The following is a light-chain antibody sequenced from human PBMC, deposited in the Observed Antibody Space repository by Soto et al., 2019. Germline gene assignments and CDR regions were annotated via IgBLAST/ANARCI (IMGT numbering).Light chain of an antibody. CDR2: AAS. Sequence: DIQMTQSPSSLSASVGDRVTITCRASQSISSYLNWYQQKPGKAPKLLIYAASSLQSGVPSRFSGSRSGTDFTLTISSLQPEEFATYYCQQSYSTPPVTFGPGTKVVIK. J-gene: IGKJ3*01. CDR1: QSISSY. CDR3: QQSYSTPPVT. V-gene: IGKV1-39*01.